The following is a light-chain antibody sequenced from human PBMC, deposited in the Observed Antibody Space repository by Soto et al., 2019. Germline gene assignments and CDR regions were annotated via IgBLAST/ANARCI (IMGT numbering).Light chain of an antibody. CDR1: SSDVGGYNY. Sequence: QSALTQPASVSGSPVQSTSMACAGTSSDVGGYNYVSWYQQHPGKAPKLIIYDGSNRPSGVYNRFSGSKSGNTASLTISGLQAEDEADYYCSAYTTSSTHWVFGGGTTLTVL. J-gene: IGLJ3*02. CDR3: SAYTTSSTHWV. V-gene: IGLV2-14*01. CDR2: DGS.